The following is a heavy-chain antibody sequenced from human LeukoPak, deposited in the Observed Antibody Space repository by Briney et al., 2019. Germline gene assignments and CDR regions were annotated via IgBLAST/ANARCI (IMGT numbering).Heavy chain of an antibody. D-gene: IGHD5-18*01. J-gene: IGHJ4*02. CDR3: ARLGRGYSYGFDY. CDR1: GGSISSSSYY. V-gene: IGHV4-39*07. CDR2: INHSGST. Sequence: SETLSLTCTVSGGSISSSSYYWSWIRQPPGKGLEWIGEINHSGSTNYNPSLKSRVTISVDTSKNQFSLKLSSVTAADTAVYYCARLGRGYSYGFDYWGQGTLVTVSS.